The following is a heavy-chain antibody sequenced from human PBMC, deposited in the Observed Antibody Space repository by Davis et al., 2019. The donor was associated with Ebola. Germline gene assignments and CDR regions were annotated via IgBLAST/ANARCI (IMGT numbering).Heavy chain of an antibody. V-gene: IGHV3-7*01. CDR2: IKQDGSEK. J-gene: IGHJ6*04. Sequence: GESLKISCAASGFSFSSYWMSWVRQAPGKGLEWVANIKQDGSEKYYVDSVEGRFTISRDNAKNSLYLQMNSLRAEDTAVYYCARGNGYIVVVPAASLTSDYYGMDVWGKGTTVTVSS. D-gene: IGHD2-2*01. CDR3: ARGNGYIVVVPAASLTSDYYGMDV. CDR1: GFSFSSYW.